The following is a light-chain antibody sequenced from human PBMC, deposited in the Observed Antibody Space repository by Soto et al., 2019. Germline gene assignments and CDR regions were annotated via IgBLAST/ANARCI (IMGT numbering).Light chain of an antibody. J-gene: IGKJ4*01. V-gene: IGKV3-15*01. Sequence: EIVMTQSPATLSVSPGERATLSCRASQSVSSNLAWYQQKPGQTPKLLIYVASTRASGIPARFSGSGSGTDFTLTISSLQSEDFADYYCQQYNIWPLTFGGGTKVEFK. CDR3: QQYNIWPLT. CDR2: VAS. CDR1: QSVSSN.